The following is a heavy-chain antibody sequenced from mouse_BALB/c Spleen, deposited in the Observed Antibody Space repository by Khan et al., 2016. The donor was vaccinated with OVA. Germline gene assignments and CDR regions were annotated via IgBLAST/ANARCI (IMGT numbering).Heavy chain of an antibody. CDR1: GFSLTGFG. CDR2: IWGDGST. CDR3: ASELRRGWLAY. J-gene: IGHJ3*01. D-gene: IGHD1-2*01. V-gene: IGHV2-6-7*01. Sequence: QVQLKQSGPGLVAPSQSLSITCTVSGFSLTGFGINWVRQPPGKGLEWLGMIWGDGSTDYNSALKSRLSISKDNSKSQVFLKMNSLQTDDTARYYSASELRRGWLAYWGQGTLVTVSA.